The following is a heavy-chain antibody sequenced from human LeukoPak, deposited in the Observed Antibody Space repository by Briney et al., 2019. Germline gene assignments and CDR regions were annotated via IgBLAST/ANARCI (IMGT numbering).Heavy chain of an antibody. D-gene: IGHD6-19*01. CDR3: AKVGANPGIAVAGRGYYFDF. CDR1: GFTFSRYA. CDR2: TSGRGGST. J-gene: IGHJ4*02. Sequence: GGSLRLSCAASGFTFSRYAMSWVRQAPGKGLEWVSTTSGRGGSTYYADSVKGRFTISRDDSKNTLFLQMNSLRAEDTAVYYCAKVGANPGIAVAGRGYYFDFWGQGTLVTVSS. V-gene: IGHV3-23*01.